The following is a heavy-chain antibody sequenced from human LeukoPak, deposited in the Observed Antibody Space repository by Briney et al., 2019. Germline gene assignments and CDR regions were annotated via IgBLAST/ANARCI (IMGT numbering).Heavy chain of an antibody. CDR1: GYTFTSYA. Sequence: ASVKVSCKASGYTFTSYAMNWVRQAPGQGLEWMGWINTNTGNPTYAQGFTGWFVFSLDTSVSTAYLQISSLKAEDTAVYYCARETPQWLAPGRAFDIWGQGTMVTVSS. V-gene: IGHV7-4-1*02. D-gene: IGHD6-19*01. CDR3: ARETPQWLAPGRAFDI. J-gene: IGHJ3*02. CDR2: INTNTGNP.